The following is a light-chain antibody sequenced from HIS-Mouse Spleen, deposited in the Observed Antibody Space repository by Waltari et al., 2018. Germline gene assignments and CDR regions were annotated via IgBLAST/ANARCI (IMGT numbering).Light chain of an antibody. CDR1: SSDVGGYNY. CDR2: DVS. V-gene: IGLV2-11*01. Sequence: QSALTQPRSVSGSPGQSVTIPCTGTSSDVGGYNYVSWYQQHPGKAPNLMIYDVSKRPSGVPDRFSGSKSGNTASLTISGLQAEDEADYYCCSYAGSYTGVFGTGTKVTVL. J-gene: IGLJ1*01. CDR3: CSYAGSYTGV.